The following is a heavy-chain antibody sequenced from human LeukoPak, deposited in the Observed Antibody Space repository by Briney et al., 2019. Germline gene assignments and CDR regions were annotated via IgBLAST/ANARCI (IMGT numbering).Heavy chain of an antibody. Sequence: GRSPRLSCAASGFTFSSYAMHWVRQAPGKGLEWVAVISYDGSNKYYADSVKGRFTISRDNSKNTLYLRMNSLRAEDTAVYYCARGGGLRAYYFDYWGQGTLVTVSS. J-gene: IGHJ4*02. CDR3: ARGGGLRAYYFDY. D-gene: IGHD5-24*01. CDR2: ISYDGSNK. CDR1: GFTFSSYA. V-gene: IGHV3-30*04.